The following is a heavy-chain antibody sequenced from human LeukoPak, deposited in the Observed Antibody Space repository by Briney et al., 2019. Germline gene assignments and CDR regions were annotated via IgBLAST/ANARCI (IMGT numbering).Heavy chain of an antibody. Sequence: SVKVSCKASGGTFSRCEINWVRQSPGQGLEWMGGTIPIFGTPKYAQKFQGRATITADESTGIVYMELSSLRHEDTAVYYCASPPPAGLLALHFADWGQGTLVTVSS. CDR2: TIPIFGTP. CDR3: ASPPPAGLLALHFAD. D-gene: IGHD3-10*01. J-gene: IGHJ4*02. CDR1: GGTFSRCE. V-gene: IGHV1-69*01.